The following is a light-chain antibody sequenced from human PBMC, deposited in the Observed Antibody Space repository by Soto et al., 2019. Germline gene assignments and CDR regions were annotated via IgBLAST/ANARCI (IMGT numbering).Light chain of an antibody. CDR2: SAS. CDR1: QSVSGNY. Sequence: PGEGATLSCRASQSVSGNYLGWYQQKPGQAPRLLIYSASSRAIGIPDRFDGSGSGTDFTLTISRLEPEDFGVYYCQHYASLPITFGGGTQVEIK. V-gene: IGKV3-20*01. J-gene: IGKJ4*01. CDR3: QHYASLPIT.